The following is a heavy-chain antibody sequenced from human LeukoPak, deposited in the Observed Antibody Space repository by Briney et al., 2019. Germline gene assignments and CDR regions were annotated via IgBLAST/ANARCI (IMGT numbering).Heavy chain of an antibody. D-gene: IGHD6-19*01. J-gene: IGHJ4*02. CDR1: GFTFSSYA. Sequence: GGSLRLSCAASGFTFSSYAMHWVRQAPGKGLEYVSAISSNGGSTYYANSVKGRFTISRDNSKNTLYLQMGSLRAEDMAVYYCARVVYSSGWYDYWGQGTLVTVSS. CDR2: ISSNGGST. V-gene: IGHV3-64*01. CDR3: ARVVYSSGWYDY.